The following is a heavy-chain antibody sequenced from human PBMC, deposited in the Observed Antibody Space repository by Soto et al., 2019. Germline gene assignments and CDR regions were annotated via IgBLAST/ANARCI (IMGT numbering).Heavy chain of an antibody. CDR3: ARQRVIPATPTNWFDP. CDR1: GGSFSPNY. CDR2: IYYGGST. D-gene: IGHD2-15*01. V-gene: IGHV4-59*08. Sequence: PSETLSLTCTVSGGSFSPNYWSWIRQPPGKGLEWVGYIYYGGSTYYNPSLKSRVTLSVDTSKNQFSLKPTSVTASDTAVYYCARQRVIPATPTNWFDPWGQGTLVTVSS. J-gene: IGHJ5*02.